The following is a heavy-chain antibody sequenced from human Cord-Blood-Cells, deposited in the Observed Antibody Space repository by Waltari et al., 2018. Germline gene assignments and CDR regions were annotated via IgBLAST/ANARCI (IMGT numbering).Heavy chain of an antibody. D-gene: IGHD5-18*01. CDR3: ARLRPVYSIDY. CDR1: GGSFSGYY. J-gene: IGHJ4*02. Sequence: QVQLQQWGAGLLKPSETLSLTCAVYGGSFSGYYWSWIRQPPGKGLEWIGEINHSGSTNYTPYLKSRVTISVDTSKNQFSLKLSSVTAAYTAVYYCARLRPVYSIDYWGQGTLVTVSS. V-gene: IGHV4-34*01. CDR2: INHSGST.